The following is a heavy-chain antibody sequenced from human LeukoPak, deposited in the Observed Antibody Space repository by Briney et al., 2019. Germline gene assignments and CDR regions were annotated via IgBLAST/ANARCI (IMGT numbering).Heavy chain of an antibody. CDR2: IYYTGIS. D-gene: IGHD3-3*01. CDR3: ARRSPLEWLSEQYYFDY. V-gene: IGHV4-59*01. J-gene: IGHJ4*02. Sequence: SSETLSLTCTVSGGSISGYYWSWIRQPPGKGLEWIAYIYYTGISNYNPSLKSRVIISVDSSKNQFSLKLTSVTAADTAVYYCARRSPLEWLSEQYYFDYWGQGTLVTVSS. CDR1: GGSISGYY.